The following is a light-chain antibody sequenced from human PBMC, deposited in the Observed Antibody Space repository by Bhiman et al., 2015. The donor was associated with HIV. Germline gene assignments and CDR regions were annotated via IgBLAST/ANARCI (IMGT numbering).Light chain of an antibody. CDR1: SSDIGPYNY. Sequence: QSALTQPASVSGSPGQSITISCTGTSSDIGPYNYVSWYQQHPGKAPKLIIYDVSNRPSGVSNRFSGSKSGNTASLTISGLQAEDEADYYCSSYTSSSSPYVFGSGTKVTVL. V-gene: IGLV2-14*03. CDR3: SSYTSSSSPYV. CDR2: DVS. J-gene: IGLJ1*01.